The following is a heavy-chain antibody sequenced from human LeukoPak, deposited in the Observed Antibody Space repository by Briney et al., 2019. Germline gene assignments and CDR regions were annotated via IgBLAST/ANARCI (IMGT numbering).Heavy chain of an antibody. V-gene: IGHV4-4*02. D-gene: IGHD5-18*01. CDR1: GGSISSSNW. Sequence: PSETLSLTCAVSGGSISSSNWWSWVRQPPGKGLEWIGEIYHSGSTNYNPSLKSRVTISVDKSKNQFSLKLSSVTAADTAVYYCARIPRGYSYGTPDCWGQGTLVTVSS. J-gene: IGHJ4*02. CDR2: IYHSGST. CDR3: ARIPRGYSYGTPDC.